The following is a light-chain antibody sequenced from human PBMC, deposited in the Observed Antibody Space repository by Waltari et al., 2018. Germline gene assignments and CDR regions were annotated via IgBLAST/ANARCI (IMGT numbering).Light chain of an antibody. Sequence: QSALTQPASVSGSPGPSITLSCAGTNSDVGGYYLVSWYQHHPDKAPKLLIYAVTKRPSGVSNRFSGSKSGNTASLTISGLQAEDEATYYCRSYLERTVFGGGTKLTVL. V-gene: IGLV2-23*02. CDR2: AVT. J-gene: IGLJ2*01. CDR1: NSDVGGYYL. CDR3: RSYLERTV.